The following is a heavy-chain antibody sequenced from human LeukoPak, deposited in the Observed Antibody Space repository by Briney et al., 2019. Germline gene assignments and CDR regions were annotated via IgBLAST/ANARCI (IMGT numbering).Heavy chain of an antibody. D-gene: IGHD3-9*01. J-gene: IGHJ3*02. V-gene: IGHV3-7*01. CDR1: GFTFSSYW. Sequence: GGSLRLSCAASGFTFSSYWMSWVRQAPGKGLEWVANIKQDGSEKYYVDSVRGRFTISRDNAKNSLYLQMNSLRAEDTAVYYCARAVHDILTGYYLGAFDIWGQGTMVTVSS. CDR3: ARAVHDILTGYYLGAFDI. CDR2: IKQDGSEK.